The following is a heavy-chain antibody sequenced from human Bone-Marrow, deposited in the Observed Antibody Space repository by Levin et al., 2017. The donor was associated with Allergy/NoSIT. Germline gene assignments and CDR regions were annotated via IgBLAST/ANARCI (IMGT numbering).Heavy chain of an antibody. CDR1: GFIVSSHY. CDR2: IYTGGDT. Sequence: RSGGSLRLSCTVSGFIVSSHYMSWVRQAPGKGLEWVSVIYTGGDTYFAGSVKGRFTLSRDTSKNTLYLDMSSLRAEDTAVYYCARDGDMVTFGGLPRQDYYDSGMDVWGQGTTVTVSS. J-gene: IGHJ6*02. CDR3: ARDGDMVTFGGLPRQDYYDSGMDV. V-gene: IGHV3-53*01. D-gene: IGHD3-16*01.